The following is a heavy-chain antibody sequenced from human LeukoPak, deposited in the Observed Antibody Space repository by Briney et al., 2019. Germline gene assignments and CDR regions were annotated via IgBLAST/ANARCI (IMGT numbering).Heavy chain of an antibody. D-gene: IGHD3-3*01. J-gene: IGHJ5*02. CDR1: GGTFSSYA. CDR3: AREICGMTCTSQDWFDP. CDR2: MIPIFGTA. V-gene: IGHV1-69*05. Sequence: AASVKVSCKASGGTFSSYAISWVRQAPGQGLEWMGGMIPIFGTANYAQKFQGRVTITTDESTSTAYMELSSLRSEDTAVYYCAREICGMTCTSQDWFDPWGQGTLVTVSS.